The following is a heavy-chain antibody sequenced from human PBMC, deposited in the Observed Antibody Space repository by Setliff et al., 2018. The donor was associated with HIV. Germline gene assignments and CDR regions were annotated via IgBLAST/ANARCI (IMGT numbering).Heavy chain of an antibody. CDR3: ARCYYDSSGPTDAFDI. J-gene: IGHJ3*02. CDR1: GYTFTNYY. CDR2: INPSGGKT. D-gene: IGHD3-22*01. V-gene: IGHV1-46*01. Sequence: ASVQVSCKASGYTFTNYYIHWVRQAPGQGLEWMGVINPSGGKTSYAKKFQGRLTMTGDKSRSTVYMELGSLRSEDTAMYYCARCYYDSSGPTDAFDIWGQGTVVTVSS.